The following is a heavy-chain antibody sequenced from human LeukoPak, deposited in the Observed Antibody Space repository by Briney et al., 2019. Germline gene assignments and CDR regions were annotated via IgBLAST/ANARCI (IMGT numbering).Heavy chain of an antibody. D-gene: IGHD1-1*01. CDR3: ATSYGDATGPGRDY. CDR2: ISSSGSTI. Sequence: QPGGSLRLSCAASGFTFSSYEMNWVRQAPEKGQEWVSYISSSGSTIYYADSVKGRFTISRDNAKNSLYLQMNSLRAEDTAVYYCATSYGDATGPGRDYWGQGTLVTVSS. J-gene: IGHJ4*02. CDR1: GFTFSSYE. V-gene: IGHV3-48*03.